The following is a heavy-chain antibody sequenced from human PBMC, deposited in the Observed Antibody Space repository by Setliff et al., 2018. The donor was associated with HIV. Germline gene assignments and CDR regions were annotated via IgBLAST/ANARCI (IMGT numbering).Heavy chain of an antibody. Sequence: PSETLSLTCTVSGGSITSLYWSWIRQPPGKGLEWIGTIYHSGSTNYNPSLKSRVTISVDTSKNQFSLKLSSVAAADTAVYYCATILVYGVYKWFNPWGQGTLVTVSS. CDR3: ATILVYGVYKWFNP. J-gene: IGHJ5*02. V-gene: IGHV4-59*08. CDR1: GGSITSLY. D-gene: IGHD3-3*01. CDR2: IYHSGST.